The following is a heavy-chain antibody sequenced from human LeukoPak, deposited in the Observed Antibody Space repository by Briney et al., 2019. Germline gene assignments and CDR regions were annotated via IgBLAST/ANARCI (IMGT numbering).Heavy chain of an antibody. D-gene: IGHD2-15*01. CDR2: IGGCGSST. J-gene: IGHJ4*02. V-gene: IGHV3-23*01. CDR1: GFTFSTYA. Sequence: PGGSLRLSCAASGFTFSTYAMGWVRQAPGKGLEWVSTIGGCGSSTYYADSVKGRFTISRDNSKNTLYLQMNSLRAEDTAVYYCAKMRGYCSGGSCYSWYFDYWGQGTLVTVSS. CDR3: AKMRGYCSGGSCYSWYFDY.